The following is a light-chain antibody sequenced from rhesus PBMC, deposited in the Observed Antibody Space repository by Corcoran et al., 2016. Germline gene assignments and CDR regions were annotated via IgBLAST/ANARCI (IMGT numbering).Light chain of an antibody. CDR2: DAS. V-gene: IGKV3-17*03. J-gene: IGKJ1*01. CDR1: QRVTTS. Sequence: IVLTQSPGTLSLSPGGRATLSCRASQRVTTSLAWYQPKPGQAPRLLIYDASPRATGIPDRFSGSGAGTEFTLTISSLEPEEVGLYSCQQYNDWTFGQGTKVEVK. CDR3: QQYNDWT.